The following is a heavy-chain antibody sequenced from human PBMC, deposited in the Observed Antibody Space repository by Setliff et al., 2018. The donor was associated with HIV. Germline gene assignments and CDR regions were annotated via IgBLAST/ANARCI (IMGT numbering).Heavy chain of an antibody. D-gene: IGHD7-27*01. CDR3: TRDRLGIFRFLDS. CDR1: GFTFCDYA. Sequence: GGSLRLSCTASGFTFCDYAMSWVRQAPGKGLEWVGFIRSKAYGGTTEYAASVKGRFTISRDDSKSIAYLQMNSLKSEDTAVYFCTRDRLGIFRFLDSWGQGTLVTVSS. V-gene: IGHV3-49*04. CDR2: IRSKAYGGTT. J-gene: IGHJ4*02.